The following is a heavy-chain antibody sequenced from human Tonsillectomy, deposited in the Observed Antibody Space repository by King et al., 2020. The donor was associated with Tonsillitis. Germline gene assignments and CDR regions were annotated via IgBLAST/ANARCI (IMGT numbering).Heavy chain of an antibody. J-gene: IGHJ4*02. CDR1: GGSISRYY. D-gene: IGHD6-13*01. Sequence: QLQESGPGLVKPSETLSLTCTVSGGSISRYYWSWIRQPPGKGLEWIGYIYYSGSTNYNPSLKSRVTISVDTSKNQFSLKLSSVTAADTAVYYCARTSAAADLDYWGQGTLVTVSS. CDR2: IYYSGST. CDR3: ARTSAAADLDY. V-gene: IGHV4-59*01.